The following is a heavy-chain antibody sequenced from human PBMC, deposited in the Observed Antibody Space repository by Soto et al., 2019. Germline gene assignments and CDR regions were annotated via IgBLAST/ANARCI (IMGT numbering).Heavy chain of an antibody. V-gene: IGHV4-4*07. J-gene: IGHJ6*02. CDR1: GGSISSYY. CDR2: IYTSGST. Sequence: SETLSLTCTVSGGSISSYYCSWIRQPAGKGLEWIGRIYTSGSTNYNPSLKSRVTMSVDTSKNQFSLKLSSVTAADTAVYYCARDGVAVAGPGGYYYYGMDVWGQGTTGTVSS. D-gene: IGHD6-19*01. CDR3: ARDGVAVAGPGGYYYYGMDV.